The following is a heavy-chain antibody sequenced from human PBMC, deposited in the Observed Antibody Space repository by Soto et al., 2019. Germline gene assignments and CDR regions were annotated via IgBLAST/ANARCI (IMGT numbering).Heavy chain of an antibody. Sequence: XSVKGYCQVSGYTFSTDGFSWVRRAPGQGLEWMGWISASNGNTNYSQKLRGRVTMTTDTSTSTAYMDLRSLRSDDTAVFYCARSGRSWNLREFDYWGQGTLVTVSS. J-gene: IGHJ4*02. CDR3: ARSGRSWNLREFDY. V-gene: IGHV1-18*01. CDR2: ISASNGNT. D-gene: IGHD6-13*01. CDR1: GYTFSTDG.